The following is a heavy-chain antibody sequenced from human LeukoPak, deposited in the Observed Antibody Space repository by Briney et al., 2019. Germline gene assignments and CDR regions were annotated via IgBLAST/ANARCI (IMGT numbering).Heavy chain of an antibody. J-gene: IGHJ4*02. V-gene: IGHV4-59*01. D-gene: IGHD3-22*01. Sequence: SETLSPTCTVSGGSISSYYWSWIRQPPGKGLEWIGYIYYSGSTNYNPSLKSRVTISVDTSKNQFSLKLSSVTAADTAVYYCARSYYDSSGILDYWGQGTLVTVSS. CDR2: IYYSGST. CDR3: ARSYYDSSGILDY. CDR1: GGSISSYY.